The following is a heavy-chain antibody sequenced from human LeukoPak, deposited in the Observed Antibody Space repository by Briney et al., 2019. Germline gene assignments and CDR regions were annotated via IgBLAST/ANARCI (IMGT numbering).Heavy chain of an antibody. CDR2: ISGDGGSR. D-gene: IGHD6-19*01. CDR1: GFTFDDYA. CDR3: AKGADPLTWRMMTVAGTRFDF. Sequence: GGSLRLSCAVSGFTFDDYAMHWVRQAPGKGLEWVSLISGDGGSRYYAGSVKGRFTVSRDNSKNSLCLQMNRLRTEDTAFYYCAKGADPLTWRMMTVAGTRFDFWGQGTLVTVSS. J-gene: IGHJ4*02. V-gene: IGHV3-43*02.